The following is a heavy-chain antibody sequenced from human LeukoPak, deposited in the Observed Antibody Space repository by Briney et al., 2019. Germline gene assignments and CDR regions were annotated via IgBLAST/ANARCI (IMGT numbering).Heavy chain of an antibody. Sequence: GASVKVSCKASGGTFSSYAISWVRQAPGQGLEWMGGIIPIFGTANYAQKFQGRVTITTDESTSTAYMELSSLRSEDTAVYYRARVPLGNRYYYYYYMDVWGKGTTVTVSS. CDR3: ARVPLGNRYYYYYYMDV. CDR2: IIPIFGTA. J-gene: IGHJ6*03. V-gene: IGHV1-69*05. CDR1: GGTFSSYA. D-gene: IGHD7-27*01.